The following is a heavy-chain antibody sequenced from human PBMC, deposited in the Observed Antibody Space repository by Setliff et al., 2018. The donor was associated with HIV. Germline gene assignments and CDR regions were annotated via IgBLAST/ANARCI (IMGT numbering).Heavy chain of an antibody. CDR2: IYSSGST. Sequence: PSATLSLTCTVSGGSISSGNYYWSWIRQPAGKGLEWIGRIYSSGSTNYNPSVESRVTMSLDTSRDQFSLNLRSVTAADTAVYFCARLIHTGLLYFDFWGLGTLVTVSS. V-gene: IGHV4-61*02. CDR3: ARLIHTGLLYFDF. J-gene: IGHJ4*02. CDR1: GGSISSGNYY. D-gene: IGHD2-8*02.